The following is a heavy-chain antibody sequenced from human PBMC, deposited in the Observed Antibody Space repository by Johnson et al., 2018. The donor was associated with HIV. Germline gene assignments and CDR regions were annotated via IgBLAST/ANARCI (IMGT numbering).Heavy chain of an antibody. CDR3: ARDYYDSSAYYYQDVESAFDI. CDR2: IWYYGSNE. CDR1: GFTFSSYG. J-gene: IGHJ3*02. D-gene: IGHD3-22*01. V-gene: IGHV3-33*01. Sequence: QVQLVESGGGVVQPGRSLRLSCAASGFTFSSYGMHWVRQAPGKGLEWVAVIWYYGSNEHYADSVKGRFTISRDNSKNTLYLQMSSLRPEDTAVYYCARDYYDSSAYYYQDVESAFDIWGQGTMVTVSS.